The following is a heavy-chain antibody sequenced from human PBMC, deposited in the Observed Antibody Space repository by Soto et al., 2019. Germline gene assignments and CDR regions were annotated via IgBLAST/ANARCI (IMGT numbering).Heavy chain of an antibody. CDR1: GFTFDDYG. CDR3: ARSYGSGSYYNGPFDI. Sequence: PGGSLRLSCAASGFTFDDYGMSWVRQAPGKGLEWVSGINWNGGSTGYADSVKGRFTISRDNAKNSLYLPMNSLRAEDTALYHCARSYGSGSYYNGPFDIWGQGTMVTVSS. D-gene: IGHD3-10*01. V-gene: IGHV3-20*01. CDR2: INWNGGST. J-gene: IGHJ3*02.